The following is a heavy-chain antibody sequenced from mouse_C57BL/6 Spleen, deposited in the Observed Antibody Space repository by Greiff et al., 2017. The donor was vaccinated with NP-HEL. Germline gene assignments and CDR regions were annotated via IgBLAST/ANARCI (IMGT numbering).Heavy chain of an antibody. CDR1: GFNIKDDY. CDR2: IDPENGDT. Sequence: VQLQQSGAELVRPGASVKLSCTASGFNIKDDYMHWVKQRPEQGLEWIGWIDPENGDTEYASKFQGKATITADTSSNTAYLQLSSLTSEDTAVYYCTTAYYGSSYSYFDYWGQGTTRTVSS. D-gene: IGHD1-1*01. J-gene: IGHJ2*01. V-gene: IGHV14-4*01. CDR3: TTAYYGSSYSYFDY.